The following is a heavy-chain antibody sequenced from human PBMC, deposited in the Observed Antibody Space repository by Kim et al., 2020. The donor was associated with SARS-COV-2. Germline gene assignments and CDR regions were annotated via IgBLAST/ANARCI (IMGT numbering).Heavy chain of an antibody. D-gene: IGHD6-13*01. V-gene: IGHV4-39*01. J-gene: IGHJ4*02. CDR3: ARHLSGSSWFDY. Sequence: YSNPSRKSRVTLSVETYKNQFSLKLRSVTAADTAVFYCARHLSGSSWFDYWGQGSLVTVSS.